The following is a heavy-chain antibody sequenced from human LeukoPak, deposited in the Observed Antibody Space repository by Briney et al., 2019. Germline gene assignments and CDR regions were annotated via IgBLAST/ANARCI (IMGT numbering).Heavy chain of an antibody. V-gene: IGHV1-18*01. J-gene: IGHJ4*02. CDR3: AGSLGYCTSNVCYLKY. Sequence: ASVKVSCKASGYTFTSYGISWVRQAPGQGLEWMGWISAYNGNTNYAQKFQGRVTMTTDTSTSTAYMELRSLRSDDTAVYYCAGSLGYCTSNVCYLKYWGQGTLVTVSS. CDR1: GYTFTSYG. CDR2: ISAYNGNT. D-gene: IGHD2-8*01.